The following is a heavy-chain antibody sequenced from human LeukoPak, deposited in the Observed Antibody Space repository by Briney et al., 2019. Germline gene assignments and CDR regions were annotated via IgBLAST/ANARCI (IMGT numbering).Heavy chain of an antibody. J-gene: IGHJ5*02. CDR2: IYTSGST. D-gene: IGHD5-18*01. Sequence: SETLSLTCTVSGGSISSYYWSWIRQPAGKGLEWIGRIYTSGSTNYNPSLKSRVTMSVDTSKNQFSLKLSSVTAADTAVYYCARDQRGYSYGFSWFDPWGQGTLVTVSS. CDR1: GGSISSYY. V-gene: IGHV4-4*07. CDR3: ARDQRGYSYGFSWFDP.